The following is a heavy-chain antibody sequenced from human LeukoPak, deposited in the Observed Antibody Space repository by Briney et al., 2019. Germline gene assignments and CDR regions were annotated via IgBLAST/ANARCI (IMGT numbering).Heavy chain of an antibody. CDR1: GYTFTGYA. D-gene: IGHD2-15*01. CDR2: INTNTGNP. J-gene: IGHJ3*02. Sequence: ASVKVSCKASGYTFTGYAMNWVRQAPGQGLEWMGWINTNTGNPTYAQGFTGRFVFSLDTSVSTAYLQISSLKAEDTAVYYCARDPAVAATQDAFDIWGQGTMVTVSS. V-gene: IGHV7-4-1*02. CDR3: ARDPAVAATQDAFDI.